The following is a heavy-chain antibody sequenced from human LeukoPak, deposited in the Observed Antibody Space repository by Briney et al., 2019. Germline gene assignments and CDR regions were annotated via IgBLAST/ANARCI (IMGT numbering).Heavy chain of an antibody. CDR2: ISYDGSNK. CDR1: GFTFSNFA. J-gene: IGHJ4*02. V-gene: IGHV3-30-3*01. CDR3: ASPPYSSGQEGY. D-gene: IGHD6-19*01. Sequence: GGSLRLSCAASGFTFSNFAMHWVRQAPGKGLEWVAVISYDGSNKYYADSVKGRFTISRDNSKNTLYLQMNSLRAEDTAVYYCASPPYSSGQEGYWGQGTLVTVSS.